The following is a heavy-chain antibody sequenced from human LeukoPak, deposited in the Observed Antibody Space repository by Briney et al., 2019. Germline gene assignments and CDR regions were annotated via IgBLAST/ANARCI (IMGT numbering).Heavy chain of an antibody. CDR3: ARQYYHDSSGYYLVGGGFDY. CDR1: EFIFSSYA. Sequence: GRSLRLSCAASEFIFSSYAMHWVRQAPGKGLEWVAVISYDGSNKYYADFVKGRFTISRDNSKNTLYLQMNSLRAEDTAVYYCARQYYHDSSGYYLVGGGFDYWGQGTLVTVSS. V-gene: IGHV3-30*04. CDR2: ISYDGSNK. J-gene: IGHJ4*02. D-gene: IGHD3-22*01.